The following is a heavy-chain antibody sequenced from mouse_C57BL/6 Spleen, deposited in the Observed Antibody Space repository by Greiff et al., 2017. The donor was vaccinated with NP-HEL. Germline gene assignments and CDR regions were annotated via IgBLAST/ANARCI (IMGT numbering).Heavy chain of an antibody. Sequence: VQLQQSGPELVKPGASVKLSCKASGYTFTSYDINWVKQRPGQGLEWIGWVYPRDGSTKYNEKFKGKATLTVDTSSSTAYMELHSLTSEDSAVYFCARRRVTTGSGGHLDYWGQGTTLTVSS. CDR1: GYTFTSYD. D-gene: IGHD2-12*01. CDR3: ARRRVTTGSGGHLDY. J-gene: IGHJ2*01. CDR2: VYPRDGST. V-gene: IGHV1-85*01.